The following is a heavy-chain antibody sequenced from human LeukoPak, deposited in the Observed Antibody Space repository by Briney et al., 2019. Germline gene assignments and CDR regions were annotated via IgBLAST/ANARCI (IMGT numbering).Heavy chain of an antibody. V-gene: IGHV3-53*04. J-gene: IGHJ3*02. CDR2: PSSTGNT. CDR3: ARWRPIDAFDI. CDR1: GFTVSRNY. Sequence: GGSLRLSCAASGFTVSRNYMNWVRQAPGKGLEWVSLPSSTGNTSYADSVKGRFTISRHNSKNTLYLQVNSLRPEDTAMYYCARWRPIDAFDIWGQGTMVIVSS. D-gene: IGHD3-3*01.